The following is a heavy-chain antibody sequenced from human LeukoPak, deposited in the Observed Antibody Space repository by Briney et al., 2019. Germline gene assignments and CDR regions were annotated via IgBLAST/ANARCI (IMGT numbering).Heavy chain of an antibody. V-gene: IGHV4-4*02. D-gene: IGHD3-3*01. Sequence: SETLSLTSDVSTGSGSATNWWTWVRQPPGKGLEWIGEVHLDGRTNYNPSLKSRLIMSVDLPENHISLKLTSVTAADTAVYYCARDGGFYRPLDYSGQGTLVTVSS. CDR3: ARDGGFYRPLDY. CDR1: TGSGSATNW. CDR2: VHLDGRT. J-gene: IGHJ4*02.